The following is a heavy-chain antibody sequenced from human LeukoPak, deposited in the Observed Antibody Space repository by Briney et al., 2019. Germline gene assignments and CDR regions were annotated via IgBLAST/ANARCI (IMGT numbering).Heavy chain of an antibody. CDR3: ARDTGYGYDRFDY. D-gene: IGHD5-18*01. CDR2: IKEDGSEK. CDR1: GFIFSSYW. J-gene: IGHJ4*02. Sequence: GGSLRLSCAASGFIFSSYWMAWVRQAPGKGLEWVANIKEDGSEKNYVDSVKGRFTISRDNAKNSLYLQMNSLRAEDTAVYYCARDTGYGYDRFDYWGQGTQVTVSS. V-gene: IGHV3-7*01.